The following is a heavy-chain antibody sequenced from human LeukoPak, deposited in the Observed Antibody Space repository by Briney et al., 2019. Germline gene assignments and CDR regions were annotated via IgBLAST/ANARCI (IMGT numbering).Heavy chain of an antibody. Sequence: SVKVSCKASGYTFTSYGISWVRQAPGQGLEWMGWISSYNGNTNYAQKLQGRVTMTTDTSTSTAYMELRSLRSDDTAVYYCARGRESSGIAAAGTLVDYWGQGTLVS. CDR1: GYTFTSYG. D-gene: IGHD6-13*01. CDR2: ISSYNGNT. J-gene: IGHJ4*02. V-gene: IGHV1-18*01. CDR3: ARGRESSGIAAAGTLVDY.